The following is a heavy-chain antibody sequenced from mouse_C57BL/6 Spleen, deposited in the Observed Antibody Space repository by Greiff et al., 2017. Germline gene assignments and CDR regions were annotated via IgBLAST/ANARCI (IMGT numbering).Heavy chain of an antibody. V-gene: IGHV14-4*01. CDR2: IDPENGDT. D-gene: IGHD2-5*01. CDR1: GFNIKDDY. Sequence: VQLQQSGAELVRPGASVKLSCTASGFNIKDDYMHWVKQRPEQGLEWIGWIDPENGDTEYASKFQGKATITADTSSNTAYLQLSSLTSEDTAVSYCTTRRFYSNGDFDYWGQGTTLTVSS. CDR3: TTRRFYSNGDFDY. J-gene: IGHJ2*01.